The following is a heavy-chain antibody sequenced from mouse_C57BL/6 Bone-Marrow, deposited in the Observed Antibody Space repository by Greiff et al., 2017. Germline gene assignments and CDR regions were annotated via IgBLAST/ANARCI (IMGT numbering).Heavy chain of an antibody. CDR1: GYTFTSYW. D-gene: IGHD3-1*01. Sequence: QVQLQQPGAELVKPGASVKLSCKASGYTFTSYWMHWVKQRPGRGLEWIGRFDPNSGVTKYNEKFKSKATLTVDKPSSTAYMQLSSLTSEDSAVYYCASARSRGFAYWGQGTLVTVSA. J-gene: IGHJ3*01. V-gene: IGHV1-72*01. CDR3: ASARSRGFAY. CDR2: FDPNSGVT.